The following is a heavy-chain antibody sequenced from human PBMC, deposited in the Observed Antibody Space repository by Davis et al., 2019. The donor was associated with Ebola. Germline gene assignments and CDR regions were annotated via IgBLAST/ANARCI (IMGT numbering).Heavy chain of an antibody. D-gene: IGHD3-3*02. CDR3: ARPSNGPPRSIWSKDGYWYFDL. V-gene: IGHV5-51*01. CDR2: IYPGDSDT. CDR1: GYSFDSQW. Sequence: PGGSLRLSCKGSGYSFDSQWIGWVRQMPGKGLEWMGIIYPGDSDTRYSPTFQGQVTISADKSISTAYLQWKSLKASDTAMYYCARPSNGPPRSIWSKDGYWYFDLWGRGTQVTVSS. J-gene: IGHJ2*01.